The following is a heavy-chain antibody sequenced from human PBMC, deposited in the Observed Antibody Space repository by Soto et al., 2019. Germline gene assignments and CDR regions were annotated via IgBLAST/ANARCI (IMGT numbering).Heavy chain of an antibody. CDR1: GDTFTDYY. J-gene: IGHJ4*02. V-gene: IGHV1-46*01. D-gene: IGHD2-21*02. CDR3: ARGGHVVVVTAALDY. Sequence: QVQLVQSGAEVKKPGASGKVSCKASGDTFTDYYIHWVRQAPGQGLEWMGTVNPSGGHTTYAQHFLGRMTMTRDTSTSTLYMELTSLTSEYTAVYYCARGGHVVVVTAALDYWGQGTLVTVSS. CDR2: VNPSGGHT.